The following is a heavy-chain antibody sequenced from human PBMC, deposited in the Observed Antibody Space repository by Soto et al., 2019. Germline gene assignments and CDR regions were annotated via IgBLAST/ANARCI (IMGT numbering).Heavy chain of an antibody. CDR3: ARAGPILTGSPGAFDI. J-gene: IGHJ3*02. CDR2: INAGNGNT. CDR1: GYTFTSYA. D-gene: IGHD3-9*01. Sequence: QVQLVQSGAEVKKPGASVKVSCKASGYTFTSYAMHWVRQAPGQRLEWMGWINAGNGNTKYSQKFQGRFTITRDTSASTAYMELSSLRSEDTAVYYCARAGPILTGSPGAFDIWGQGTMVTVSS. V-gene: IGHV1-3*01.